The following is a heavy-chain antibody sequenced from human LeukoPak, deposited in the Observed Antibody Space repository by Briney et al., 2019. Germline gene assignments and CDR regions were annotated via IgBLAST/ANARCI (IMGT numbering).Heavy chain of an antibody. CDR1: GYTFTSYY. D-gene: IGHD2-2*02. CDR3: ARAPPYCSSTSCYTNFDY. Sequence: GGSVKVSCKASGYTFTSYYMHWVRQAPGQGLEWMGIINPSGGSTSYAQKFQGRVTMTRDTSTSTVYMELSSLRSEDTAVYYCARAPPYCSSTSCYTNFDYWGQGTLVTVSS. V-gene: IGHV1-46*01. J-gene: IGHJ4*02. CDR2: INPSGGST.